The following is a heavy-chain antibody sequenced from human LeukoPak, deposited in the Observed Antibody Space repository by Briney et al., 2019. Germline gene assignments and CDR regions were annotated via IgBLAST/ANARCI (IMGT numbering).Heavy chain of an antibody. CDR1: GYTFTSYG. D-gene: IGHD4-17*01. CDR3: ARDREYGDYLDAFDI. Sequence: GASVKVSFKASGYTFTSYGISWVRQAPGQGLEWMGWISAYNGNTNYAQKLQGRVTMATDTSTSTAYMELRSLRSDDTAVYYCARDREYGDYLDAFDIWGQGTMVTVSS. V-gene: IGHV1-18*01. CDR2: ISAYNGNT. J-gene: IGHJ3*02.